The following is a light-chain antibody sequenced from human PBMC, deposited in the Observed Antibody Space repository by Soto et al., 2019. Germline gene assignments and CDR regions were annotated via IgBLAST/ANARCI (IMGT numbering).Light chain of an antibody. J-gene: IGLJ1*01. CDR2: DVS. V-gene: IGLV2-11*01. Sequence: QSALTQPRSVSGSPGQSVTISCTGTSSDAGGYNYVSWYQQHPGKAPKLMIYDVSKRPSGVPDRFSGSKSGNTASLTISGLQAEDEADYYGCSYAGSYAPGYVFGTGTKLTVL. CDR3: CSYAGSYAPGYV. CDR1: SSDAGGYNY.